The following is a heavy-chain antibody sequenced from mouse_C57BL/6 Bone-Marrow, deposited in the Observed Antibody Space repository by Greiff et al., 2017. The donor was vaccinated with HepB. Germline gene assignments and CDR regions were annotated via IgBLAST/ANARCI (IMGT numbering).Heavy chain of an antibody. CDR1: GYTFTDYE. CDR3: TRGYYSNLWFAD. V-gene: IGHV1-15*01. J-gene: IGHJ3*01. Sequence: VKLMESGAELVRPGASVTLSCKASGYTFTDYEMHWVKQTPVHGLEWIGAIDPETGGTAYNQKFKGKAILTADKSSSTAYMELRSLTSEDSAVYYCTRGYYSNLWFADWGQGTLVTVSA. CDR2: IDPETGGT. D-gene: IGHD2-5*01.